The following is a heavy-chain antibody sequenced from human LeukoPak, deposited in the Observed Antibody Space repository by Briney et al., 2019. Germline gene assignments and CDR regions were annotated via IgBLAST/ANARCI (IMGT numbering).Heavy chain of an antibody. CDR2: IKQDGSEK. CDR3: ARELVLRYFDWFKYYYYYYMDV. D-gene: IGHD3-9*01. CDR1: GFTLSSYW. Sequence: PGGSLRLSCAASGFTLSSYWMSWVRQAPGKGLEWVANIKQDGSEKYYVDSVKGRFTISRDNAKNSLYLQMNSLRAEDTAVYYCARELVLRYFDWFKYYYYYYMDVWGKGTTVTVSS. V-gene: IGHV3-7*01. J-gene: IGHJ6*03.